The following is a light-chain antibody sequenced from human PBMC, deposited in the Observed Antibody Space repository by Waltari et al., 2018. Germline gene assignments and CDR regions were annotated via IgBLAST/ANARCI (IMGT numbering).Light chain of an antibody. Sequence: QSVLTQPPSVSAAPGQRVPISCPGGSANIGTNYVSWSRQFPGTAPKLLIYENTERPSGIPGRFSGSKSGTSATLDITGLQAGDEADYYCGTWDSSLSGAVLGGGTHLTVL. V-gene: IGLV1-51*02. CDR2: ENT. CDR3: GTWDSSLSGAV. J-gene: IGLJ7*01. CDR1: SANIGTNY.